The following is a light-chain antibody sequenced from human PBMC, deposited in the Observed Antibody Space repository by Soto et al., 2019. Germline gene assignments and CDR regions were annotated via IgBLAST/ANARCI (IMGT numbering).Light chain of an antibody. CDR3: QQRSNWPTWT. CDR1: QSVSSY. J-gene: IGKJ1*01. V-gene: IGKV3-11*01. Sequence: EIVLTQSPATLSLSPGERAHISGRASQSVSSYLAWYQQKPGQAPRLLIYDASNRATGIPARFSGSGSGTDFTLTISSLEPEDFAVYYCQQRSNWPTWTFGQGTKV. CDR2: DAS.